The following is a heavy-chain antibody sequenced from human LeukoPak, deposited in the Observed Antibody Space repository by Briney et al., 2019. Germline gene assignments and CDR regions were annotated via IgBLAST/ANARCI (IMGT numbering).Heavy chain of an antibody. CDR1: GFTFSTYA. D-gene: IGHD5-12*01. CDR3: ARAKRGTPLPISYYYYAMGG. V-gene: IGHV3-23*01. Sequence: GGSLRLSCAASGFTFSTYAVNWVRQAPEEGLEWVTGTSGSGAGTYYEDSVNGRFTTFRDNSNKTLYLQKNSLRAEDTAVYFCARAKRGTPLPISYYYYAMGGWGQGATVTASS. J-gene: IGHJ6*02. CDR2: TSGSGAGT.